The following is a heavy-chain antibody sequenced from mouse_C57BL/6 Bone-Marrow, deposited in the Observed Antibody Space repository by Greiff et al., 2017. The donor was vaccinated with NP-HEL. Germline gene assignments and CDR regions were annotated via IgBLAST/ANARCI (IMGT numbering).Heavy chain of an antibody. CDR2: IHPNSGST. J-gene: IGHJ2*01. D-gene: IGHD1-1*01. V-gene: IGHV1-64*01. CDR3: ARDIYYYGSRMDY. Sequence: QVQLQQPGAELVKPGASVKLSCKASGYTFTSYWMHWVKQRPGQGLEWIGLIHPNSGSTNYNEKFKSKATLTVDKSSSTAYMQLSSLTSEDSAVYYGARDIYYYGSRMDYWGQGTTLTVSS. CDR1: GYTFTSYW.